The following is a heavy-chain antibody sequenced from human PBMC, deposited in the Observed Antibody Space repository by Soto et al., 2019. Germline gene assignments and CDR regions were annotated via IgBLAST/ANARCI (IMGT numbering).Heavy chain of an antibody. CDR2: ISGSDGST. V-gene: IGHV3-23*01. CDR1: GFTFSSYA. D-gene: IGHD6-19*01. CDR3: ARRSSGWCVDY. Sequence: EVQLLESGGGLVQPGGSLRLSCAASGFTFSSYAMNWVRQAPGKGLEWVSVISGSDGSTYYADSVKGRFTISRDNSKNPLKLQMKCLSAEDTAVYCRARRSSGWCVDYWGQGTVVTVSS. J-gene: IGHJ4*02.